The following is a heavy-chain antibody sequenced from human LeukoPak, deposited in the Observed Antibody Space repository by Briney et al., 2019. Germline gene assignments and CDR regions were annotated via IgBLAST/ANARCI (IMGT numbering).Heavy chain of an antibody. Sequence: ASETPSLTCAVYGGSFSGYYWSWIRQPPGKGLEWIGEINHSGSTNYNPSLKSRVTISVDTSKNQFSLKLSSVTAADTAVYYCASQSSSPAGVYWGQGALVTVSS. CDR2: INHSGST. J-gene: IGHJ4*02. V-gene: IGHV4-34*01. D-gene: IGHD6-19*01. CDR3: ASQSSSPAGVY. CDR1: GGSFSGYY.